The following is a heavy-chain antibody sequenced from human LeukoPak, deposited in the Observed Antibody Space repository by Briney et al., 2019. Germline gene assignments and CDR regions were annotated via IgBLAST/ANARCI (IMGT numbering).Heavy chain of an antibody. CDR3: ARDRGGYYYDSSGYCFDY. Sequence: GSLRLSCAASGFTFSSYSMNWVRQAPGKGLEWVSSISSSSSYIYYADSVKGRFTISRDNAKNSLYLQMNSLRAEDTAVYYCARDRGGYYYDSSGYCFDYWGQGTLVTVSS. D-gene: IGHD3-22*01. J-gene: IGHJ4*02. CDR1: GFTFSSYS. V-gene: IGHV3-21*01. CDR2: ISSSSSYI.